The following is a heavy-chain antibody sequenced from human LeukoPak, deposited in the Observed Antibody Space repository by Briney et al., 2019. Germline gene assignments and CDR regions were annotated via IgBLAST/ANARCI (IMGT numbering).Heavy chain of an antibody. CDR1: GYTFTSYY. D-gene: IGHD1-14*01. CDR3: AKAAPRSNNQLDY. CDR2: INPSGGST. J-gene: IGHJ4*02. Sequence: ASXKVSCKASGYTFTSYYMHWVRQAPGQGLEWMGIINPSGGSTDYAQKFQGRVTMTRDTATSTVYMELSSLRSEDTAVYYCAKAAPRSNNQLDYWGQGTLVTVSS. V-gene: IGHV1-46*01.